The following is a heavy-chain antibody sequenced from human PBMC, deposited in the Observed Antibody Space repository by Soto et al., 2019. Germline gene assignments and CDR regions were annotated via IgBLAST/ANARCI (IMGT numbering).Heavy chain of an antibody. D-gene: IGHD2-2*01. J-gene: IGHJ4*02. V-gene: IGHV4-39*01. CDR3: TGREVPAAPYDY. CDR2: IYYSGST. CDR1: GGSIRSSSYY. Sequence: QLQLQESGPGLLKPSETLSLTCTVSGGSIRSSSYYWGWIRQPPGKGLEWIGTIYYSGSTYYNPSLKSRVTMSVDTSKNQFSLKLSSVTAADTAVYYCTGREVPAAPYDYWGEGTLVTVSS.